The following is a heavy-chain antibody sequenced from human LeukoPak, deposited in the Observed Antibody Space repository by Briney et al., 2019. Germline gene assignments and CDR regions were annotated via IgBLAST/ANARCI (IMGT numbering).Heavy chain of an antibody. CDR3: ARGGTGYVDN. CDR2: IRVYNGDT. Sequence: ASVKVSCKASGYTFTDYGITWVRQAPGQGLEWMGWIRVYNGDTEYAQRLQGRLIMTTDTSTGSAYMELRSLRSDDTAVYYCARGGTGYVDNWGQGTLVTVSS. V-gene: IGHV1-18*01. D-gene: IGHD2-8*02. J-gene: IGHJ4*02. CDR1: GYTFTDYG.